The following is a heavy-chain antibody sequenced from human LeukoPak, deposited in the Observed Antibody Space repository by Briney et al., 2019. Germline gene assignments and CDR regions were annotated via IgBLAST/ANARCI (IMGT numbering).Heavy chain of an antibody. J-gene: IGHJ4*02. D-gene: IGHD3-3*01. CDR3: AKGSDFWSGYCDY. V-gene: IGHV3-30*18. CDR1: GFTFSSYG. CDR2: ISYDGSNK. Sequence: GGSLRLSCAASGFTFSSYGMHWVRQAPGKGLEWVAVISYDGSNKYYADSVKGRFTISRDNSKNTLYLQMNSLRAEDTAVYYCAKGSDFWSGYCDYWGQGTLVTVSS.